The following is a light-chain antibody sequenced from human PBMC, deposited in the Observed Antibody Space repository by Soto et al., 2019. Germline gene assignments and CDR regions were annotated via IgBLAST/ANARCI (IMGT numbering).Light chain of an antibody. CDR1: SSDVGSYNL. Sequence: QSALTQPASVSGSPGQSITISCSGTSSDVGSYNLVSWYQQHPGKAPKLVISEVSERPSEISKRFSGSKSGNTASLTISGLQAEDEADYYCYSYGGSNFVVFGGGTKLTVL. CDR3: YSYGGSNFVV. J-gene: IGLJ2*01. V-gene: IGLV2-23*02. CDR2: EVS.